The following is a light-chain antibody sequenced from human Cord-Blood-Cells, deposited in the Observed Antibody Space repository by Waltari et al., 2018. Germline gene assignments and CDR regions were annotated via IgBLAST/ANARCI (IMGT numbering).Light chain of an antibody. CDR3: CSYAGSYTLV. CDR2: DVS. Sequence: QSALNQPRSMSGCPGQSVTIFCTGTSSDVGGSNSVSWYQQHQGKAPKLMIYDVSKRPSGVPERFSGSKSGNTASLTISGLQAEDEADYYCCSYAGSYTLVFGGGTKLTVL. CDR1: SSDVGGSNS. J-gene: IGLJ2*01. V-gene: IGLV2-11*01.